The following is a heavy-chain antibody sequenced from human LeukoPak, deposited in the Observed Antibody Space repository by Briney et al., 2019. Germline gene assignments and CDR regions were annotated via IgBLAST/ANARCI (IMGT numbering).Heavy chain of an antibody. D-gene: IGHD3-3*01. CDR3: ARLYGDDFYYMDV. J-gene: IGHJ6*03. Sequence: ASVKVSCKASGYTFTGYYMHWVRQAPGQGLEWMGWINPNSGGTNYAQKFQGRVTMTRDTSISTAYMELSRLRSDDTAVYYCARLYGDDFYYMDVWGKGTTVTVSS. V-gene: IGHV1-2*02. CDR1: GYTFTGYY. CDR2: INPNSGGT.